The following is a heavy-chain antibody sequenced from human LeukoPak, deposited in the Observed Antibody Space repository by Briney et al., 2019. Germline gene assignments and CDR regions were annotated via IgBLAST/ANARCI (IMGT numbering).Heavy chain of an antibody. V-gene: IGHV1-2*02. J-gene: IGHJ6*03. CDR1: GYSFTGYY. Sequence: ASVNVSCKASGYSFTGYYMHWVRQAPGQGLEWMGWIHPNSGDTKYAQKFQGRVTMTRNTSINTASMELTRLRSDDTALYYCARGGLRVMVYRLYYMDVWGKGTTVTVSS. D-gene: IGHD2-8*01. CDR2: IHPNSGDT. CDR3: ARGGLRVMVYRLYYMDV.